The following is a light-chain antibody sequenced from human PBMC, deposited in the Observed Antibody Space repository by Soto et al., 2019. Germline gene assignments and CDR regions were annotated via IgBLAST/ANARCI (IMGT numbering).Light chain of an antibody. CDR2: KAT. V-gene: IGKV1-5*03. CDR1: QSVHSW. CDR3: QQYDRSSS. J-gene: IGKJ2*01. Sequence: DIQMTQSPSTLPASVGDRVTITCRASQSVHSWLAWYQQKAGEAPKLLIYKATTLQSGVPSRFSGSGSGTEFRLTISRLQPDDFATYFCQQYDRSSSFGQGTRLEI.